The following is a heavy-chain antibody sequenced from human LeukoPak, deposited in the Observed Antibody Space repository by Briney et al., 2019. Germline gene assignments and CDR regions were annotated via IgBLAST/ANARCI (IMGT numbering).Heavy chain of an antibody. CDR1: GFTFSSYW. CDR2: IKQDGSEK. V-gene: IGHV3-7*03. J-gene: IGHJ3*02. Sequence: GGSLRLSCAASGFTFSSYWMSWVRQAPVKGLEWVANIKQDGSEKYYVDSVKGRFTISRDNAKNSLYLQMNSLRAEDTALYYCAKDWSDSSGYYAFDIWGQGTMVTVSS. D-gene: IGHD3-22*01. CDR3: AKDWSDSSGYYAFDI.